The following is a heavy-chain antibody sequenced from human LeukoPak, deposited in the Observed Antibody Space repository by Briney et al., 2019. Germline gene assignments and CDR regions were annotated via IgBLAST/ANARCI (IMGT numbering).Heavy chain of an antibody. CDR2: INLNSGGT. J-gene: IGHJ6*03. CDR1: GYTFTGYY. CDR3: ARGEGSSGYDPYYYYMDV. Sequence: GASVKVSCKASGYTFTGYYVHWVRQAPGQGLEWMGWINLNSGGTNYAQKFQGRVTMTRDTSISTAYMELSRLRSDDTAVYHCARGEGSSGYDPYYYYMDVWGKGTTVTISS. V-gene: IGHV1-2*02. D-gene: IGHD5-12*01.